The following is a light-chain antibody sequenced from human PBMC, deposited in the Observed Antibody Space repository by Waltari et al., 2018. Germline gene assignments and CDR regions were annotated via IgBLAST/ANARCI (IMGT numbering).Light chain of an antibody. CDR2: DVS. CDR3: NSYTGSSSWV. CDR1: SSDVGFYNN. J-gene: IGLJ3*02. Sequence: QSALTQPASVSGSPGQSITISCTGTSSDVGFYNNVSWYQQHPGKAPKLIIYDVSERPSGVSDRFSGSKSGNTASLTISGLQAEDEADYYCNSYTGSSSWVFGGGTKLAVL. V-gene: IGLV2-14*01.